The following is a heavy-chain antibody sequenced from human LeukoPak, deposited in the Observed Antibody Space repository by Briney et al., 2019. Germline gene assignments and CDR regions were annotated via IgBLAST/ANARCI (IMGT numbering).Heavy chain of an antibody. CDR3: ARSPANWNYASDC. J-gene: IGHJ4*02. D-gene: IGHD1-7*01. Sequence: GGSLRLSCVASEFAFSTNEMNWVRQAPGKGLEWVSYISTGGSTVYYADSVKGRFTISRDDAKNSMYLQMDSLRAEDTAVYYCARSPANWNYASDCWGQGTLVTVSS. V-gene: IGHV3-48*03. CDR2: ISTGGSTV. CDR1: EFAFSTNE.